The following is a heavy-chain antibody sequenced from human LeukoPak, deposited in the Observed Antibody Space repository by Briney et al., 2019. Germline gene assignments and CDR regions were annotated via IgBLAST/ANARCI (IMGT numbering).Heavy chain of an antibody. CDR3: ARDSFDWSSYFDY. D-gene: IGHD3-9*01. CDR1: GGSISSGGYY. CDR2: IYYSGST. V-gene: IGHV4-31*03. Sequence: PSETLSLTCTVSGGSISSGGYYWSWIRQHPGKGLEWIGYIYYSGSTYYNPSLKSRVTISVDTSKNQFSLKLSSVTAADTAVYYCARDSFDWSSYFDYWGQGTLVTVSS. J-gene: IGHJ4*02.